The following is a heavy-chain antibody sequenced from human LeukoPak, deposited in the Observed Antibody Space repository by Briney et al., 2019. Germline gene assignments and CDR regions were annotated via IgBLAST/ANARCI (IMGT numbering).Heavy chain of an antibody. J-gene: IGHJ3*02. CDR2: IYPGDSDT. Sequence: GESLKISCKSSGNSFTSYWIVWVRQMPGKGLEWMGIIYPGDSDTIYSPSFQGQFTISADTSITTAYLQWSSLKASDTAMYYCARASTIAASDAFDIWGQGTMVTVSS. CDR1: GNSFTSYW. CDR3: ARASTIAASDAFDI. D-gene: IGHD6-13*01. V-gene: IGHV5-51*01.